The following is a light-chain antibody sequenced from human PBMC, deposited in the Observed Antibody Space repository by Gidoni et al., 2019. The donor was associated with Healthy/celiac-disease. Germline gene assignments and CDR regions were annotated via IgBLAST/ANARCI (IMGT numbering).Light chain of an antibody. CDR1: QGSSDY. CDR3: QKYNSALGFT. V-gene: IGKV1-27*01. Sequence: DIQMTQSPSSLSASVGDRVTIPCRASQGSSDYLAWYQQKPGKVPKLLIYAASTLQSGVPSRLSGSGSGTDFTLTISSLQPEDVATYYCQKYNSALGFTFGPXTKVDIK. J-gene: IGKJ3*01. CDR2: AAS.